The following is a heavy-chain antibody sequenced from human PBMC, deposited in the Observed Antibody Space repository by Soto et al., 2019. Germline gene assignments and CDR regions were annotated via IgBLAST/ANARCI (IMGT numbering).Heavy chain of an antibody. D-gene: IGHD3-16*01. J-gene: IGHJ4*02. CDR1: GFSLSTSGVG. V-gene: IGHV2-5*02. Sequence: SGPTLVNPTQTLTLTCTFSGFSLSTSGVGVGWIRQPPGKALEWLALIYWDDDKRYSPSLKSRLTITKDTSKNQVVLTMTNMYPLDTATYYCAHMGDFYDYIWGRASYYFDYWGQGTLVTVSS. CDR3: AHMGDFYDYIWGRASYYFDY. CDR2: IYWDDDK.